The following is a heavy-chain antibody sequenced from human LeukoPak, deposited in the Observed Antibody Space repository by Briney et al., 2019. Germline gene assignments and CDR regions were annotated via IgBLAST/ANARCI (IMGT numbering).Heavy chain of an antibody. V-gene: IGHV4-59*01. CDR2: IYYSGST. D-gene: IGHD3-3*01. CDR1: GGSISSYY. J-gene: IGHJ4*02. CDR3: GGSWSGYSAIDY. Sequence: SETLSLTCTVSGGSISSYYWSWIRQPPGKGLEWIGYIYYSGSTNYNSSLKSRVTISVVTSKNQFSLRLTSVTAADTAVYYCGGSWSGYSAIDYWGQGSLVTVSS.